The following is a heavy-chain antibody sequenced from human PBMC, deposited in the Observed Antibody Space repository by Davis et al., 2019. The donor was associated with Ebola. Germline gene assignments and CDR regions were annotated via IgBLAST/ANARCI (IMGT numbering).Heavy chain of an antibody. CDR3: TTLSTVTTMYFDL. Sequence: GESLKISCGASGLTFSDAWVGWVRQAPGKGLEWVANIKQDGSEKYYVDSVKGRFTISRDNAKNSLYLQMNSLKIDDTAVYYCTTLSTVTTMYFDLWGRGTLATVSS. CDR2: IKQDGSEK. D-gene: IGHD4-17*01. J-gene: IGHJ2*01. CDR1: GLTFSDAW. V-gene: IGHV3-7*03.